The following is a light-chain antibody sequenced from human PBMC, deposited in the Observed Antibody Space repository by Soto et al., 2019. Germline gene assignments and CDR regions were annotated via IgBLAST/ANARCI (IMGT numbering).Light chain of an antibody. J-gene: IGKJ1*01. CDR1: QSVLYRSNNKNY. CDR2: WAS. V-gene: IGKV4-1*01. CDR3: QQYYSTPRT. Sequence: DIVMTQSPDSLAVSLGERATINCKSSQSVLYRSNNKNYLAWYQQKPGQPPKLLIYWASTRESGVPDRFSGSGSGSDFTLTISSLQAEDVAVYYCQQYYSTPRTFGQGTKVEFK.